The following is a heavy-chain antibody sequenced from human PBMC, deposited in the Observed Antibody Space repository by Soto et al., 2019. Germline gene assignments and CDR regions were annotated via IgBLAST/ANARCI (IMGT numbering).Heavy chain of an antibody. CDR2: ISYDGSNK. V-gene: IGHV3-30*18. CDR3: AKDLEYCSGGSCRYFDY. J-gene: IGHJ4*02. D-gene: IGHD2-15*01. Sequence: GGSLRLSCSASGFTFSSYGMHWVRQAPGKGLEWVAVISYDGSNKYYADSVKGRFTISRDNSKNTLYLQMNSLRAEDTAVYYCAKDLEYCSGGSCRYFDYWGQGTLVTVSS. CDR1: GFTFSSYG.